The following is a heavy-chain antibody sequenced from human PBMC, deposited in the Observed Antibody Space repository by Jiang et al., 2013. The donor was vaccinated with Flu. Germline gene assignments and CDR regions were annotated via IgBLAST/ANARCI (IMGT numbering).Heavy chain of an antibody. V-gene: IGHV1-46*01. D-gene: IGHD6-13*01. CDR1: GYTFISYY. Sequence: KASGYTFISYYMYWVRQAPGQGLEWMGVINPSGGSTRYAQMFQGRVTLTRDTSTSTIYMELSSLTSEDTAVYYCARSILGPTSSSWYGWIDPWGQGTLVTVSS. CDR3: ARSILGPTSSSWYGWIDP. J-gene: IGHJ5*02. CDR2: INPSGGST.